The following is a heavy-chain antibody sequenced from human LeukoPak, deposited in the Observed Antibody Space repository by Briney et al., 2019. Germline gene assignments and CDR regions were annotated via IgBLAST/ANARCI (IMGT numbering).Heavy chain of an antibody. J-gene: IGHJ4*02. CDR2: INPNSGGT. V-gene: IGHV1-2*02. CDR3: ARYGIAAAGTVY. D-gene: IGHD6-13*01. CDR1: GYTFTSYG. Sequence: ASVKVSCKASGYTFTSYGISWVRQAPGQGLEWMGWINPNSGGTNYAQKFQGRVTMTRDTSISTAYMELSRLRSDDTAVYYCARYGIAAAGTVYGGQGTLVTVS.